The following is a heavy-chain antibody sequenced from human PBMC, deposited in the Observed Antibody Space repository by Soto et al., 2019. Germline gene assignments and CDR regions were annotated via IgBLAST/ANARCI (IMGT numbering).Heavy chain of an antibody. J-gene: IGHJ6*02. D-gene: IGHD2-2*01. CDR1: GGSITSSSYS. CDR3: ARAKVVVVPAAADYYYYGMDV. V-gene: IGHV4-39*02. CDR2: FYYSENT. Sequence: PSETLSLTCAVSGGSITSSSYSWGWVRQPPGKGLEWIATFYYSENTHYNPSLESRVTISVDTSKNQFSLKLSSVTAADTAVYYCARAKVVVVPAAADYYYYGMDVWGQGTTVTVSS.